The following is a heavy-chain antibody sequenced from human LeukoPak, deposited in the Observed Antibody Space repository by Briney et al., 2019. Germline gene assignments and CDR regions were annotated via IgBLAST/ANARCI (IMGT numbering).Heavy chain of an antibody. Sequence: SETLSLTCTVSGGSINSGAYYWSWIRQHPGKGLEWIGYIDYSGSTYYNPSLESRLTIPLDTSKNQFSLRLRSVTAADTAVYYCARDTGYSASWQIWGQGILVTVSS. CDR1: GGSINSGAYY. CDR3: ARDTGYSASWQI. J-gene: IGHJ4*02. V-gene: IGHV4-31*03. CDR2: IDYSGST. D-gene: IGHD6-13*01.